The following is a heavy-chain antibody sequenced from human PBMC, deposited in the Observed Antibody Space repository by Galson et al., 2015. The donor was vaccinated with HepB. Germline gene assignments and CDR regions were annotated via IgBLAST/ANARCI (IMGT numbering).Heavy chain of an antibody. CDR2: INTYNGDT. CDR1: GYTFTKYG. Sequence: SVKVSCKASGYTFTKYGISWVRQAPGQGLEWMGWINTYNGDTEYVQKLQGRVTMTTDTFTNTAYMDLTSLTSDDTAMYYCARDDITAEGSYWGQGTLVTVSS. CDR3: ARDDITAEGSY. D-gene: IGHD6-25*01. V-gene: IGHV1-18*04. J-gene: IGHJ4*02.